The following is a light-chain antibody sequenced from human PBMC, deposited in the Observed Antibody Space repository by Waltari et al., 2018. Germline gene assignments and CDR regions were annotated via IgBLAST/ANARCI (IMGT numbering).Light chain of an antibody. CDR1: QSLLYSHGYNY. CDR2: LGS. CDR3: MQALQTPLT. Sequence: VRTQSPLSLPVTPGEPASISRRSSQSLLYSHGYNYLEWYLQKPGQSPQLLIYLGSNRASGVPDRFSGSGSGTDFTLKITRVEAEDVGVYYCMQALQTPLTFGGGTKVEIK. V-gene: IGKV2-28*01. J-gene: IGKJ4*01.